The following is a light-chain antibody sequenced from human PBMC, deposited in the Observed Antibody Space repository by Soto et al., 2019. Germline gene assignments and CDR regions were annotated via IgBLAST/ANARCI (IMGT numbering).Light chain of an antibody. CDR2: DAS. V-gene: IGKV1-5*01. J-gene: IGKJ4*02. CDR3: QQYNSYPLP. CDR1: QSISSW. Sequence: DIQMTQSPSTLSASVGDRVTITCRASQSISSWLAWYQQKPGKAPKLLIYDASSLESGVPSRFSGSGSGTEFTLTISSLQPDDSATYCWQQYNSYPLPFGGGTKVYIK.